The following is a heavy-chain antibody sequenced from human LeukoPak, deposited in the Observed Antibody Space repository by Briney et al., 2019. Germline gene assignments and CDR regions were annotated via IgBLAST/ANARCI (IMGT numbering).Heavy chain of an antibody. V-gene: IGHV3-7*01. J-gene: IGHJ4*02. CDR3: AKETFLADGGY. CDR1: GFTFSTSW. Sequence: GGSLRLSCAASGFTFSTSWMTWVRQAPGKGLDWLGNINPDGSRINYVDSVKGRFTFSRDNAKNSLFLQMNSLTIEDTAVYYCAKETFLADGGYWGQGTLVTVSS. CDR2: INPDGSRI. D-gene: IGHD2/OR15-2a*01.